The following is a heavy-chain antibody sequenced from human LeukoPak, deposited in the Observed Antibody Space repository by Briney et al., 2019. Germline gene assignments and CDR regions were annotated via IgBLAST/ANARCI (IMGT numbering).Heavy chain of an antibody. CDR1: GFTFSSYW. Sequence: PGGSLRLSCAASGFTFSSYWMSWVRQAPGKGLEWVANIKQDGSEKYYVDSVKGRFTISRDNAKNSLYLQMNSLRAEDTAVYYCARDSSSSWFPSWFDPWGQGTLVTVSS. V-gene: IGHV3-7*01. J-gene: IGHJ5*02. D-gene: IGHD6-13*01. CDR2: IKQDGSEK. CDR3: ARDSSSSWFPSWFDP.